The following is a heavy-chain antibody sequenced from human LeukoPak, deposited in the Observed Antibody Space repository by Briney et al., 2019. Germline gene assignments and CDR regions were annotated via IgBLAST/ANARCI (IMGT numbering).Heavy chain of an antibody. CDR3: ARGHSAVNYYVSSGYIDY. J-gene: IGHJ4*02. CDR2: IYGGGST. Sequence: GGSLRLSCAASGFTVTNKYMGWVRQAPGEGLEWVSVIYGGGSTYYTDSVKGRFTISRDNSKNTLYLQMNSLRAEDTAVYYCARGHSAVNYYVSSGYIDYWGQGTLVTVSS. D-gene: IGHD3-22*01. V-gene: IGHV3-53*01. CDR1: GFTVTNKY.